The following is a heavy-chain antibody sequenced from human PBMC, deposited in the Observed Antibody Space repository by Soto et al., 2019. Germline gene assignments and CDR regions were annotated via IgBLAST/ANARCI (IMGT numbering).Heavy chain of an antibody. Sequence: SETLSLTCTASGGSISSSSYYWGWIRQPPGKGLEWIGSIYYSGSTYYNPSLKSRVTISVDTSKNQFSLKLSSVTAADTAVYYCARLVVVPALTNWFDPWGQGTLVTVSS. D-gene: IGHD2-2*01. V-gene: IGHV4-39*01. CDR1: GGSISSSSYY. CDR3: ARLVVVPALTNWFDP. J-gene: IGHJ5*02. CDR2: IYYSGST.